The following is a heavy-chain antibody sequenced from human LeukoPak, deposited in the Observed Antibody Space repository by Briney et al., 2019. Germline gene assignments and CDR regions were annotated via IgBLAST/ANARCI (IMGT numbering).Heavy chain of an antibody. CDR3: ARDQGAWGYGHNFDY. Sequence: GGSLRLPCAASGFTFSSYAMHWVRQAPGKGLEWVAVISYDGSNKYYADSVKGRFTISRDNSKNTLHLQMISLRAEDTAVYYCARDQGAWGYGHNFDYWGQGTLVTVSS. J-gene: IGHJ4*02. D-gene: IGHD3-16*01. CDR2: ISYDGSNK. V-gene: IGHV3-30-3*01. CDR1: GFTFSSYA.